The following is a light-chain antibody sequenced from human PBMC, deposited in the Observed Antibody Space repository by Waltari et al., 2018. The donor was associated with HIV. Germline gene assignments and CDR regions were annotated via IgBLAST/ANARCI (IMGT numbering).Light chain of an antibody. J-gene: IGKJ1*01. CDR2: WAS. Sequence: DIVMTQSPDSLAVSLGERATINCKSSQSILYSSNNKNYLAWYQQKPGQPPKLLFYWASTRESGVPDRFSGSGSGTDFTLTISSLQAEDVAVYYCQQYYTTPPLFGQGTKVEIK. CDR3: QQYYTTPPL. CDR1: QSILYSSNNKNY. V-gene: IGKV4-1*01.